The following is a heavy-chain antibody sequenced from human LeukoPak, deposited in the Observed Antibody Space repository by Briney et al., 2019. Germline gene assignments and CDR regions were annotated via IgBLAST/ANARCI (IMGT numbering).Heavy chain of an antibody. CDR1: GFTFSTFA. Sequence: GGSLRLSCAASGFTFSTFAMIWVRRPPGKGLEWVSSIFPSGGEIHYADSVRGRFTISRDNSKSTLSLQMNSLRAEDTAVYYCAKNNWNDVQTFDYWGQGTLVTVSS. CDR3: AKNNWNDVQTFDY. CDR2: IFPSGGEI. D-gene: IGHD1-20*01. V-gene: IGHV3-23*01. J-gene: IGHJ4*02.